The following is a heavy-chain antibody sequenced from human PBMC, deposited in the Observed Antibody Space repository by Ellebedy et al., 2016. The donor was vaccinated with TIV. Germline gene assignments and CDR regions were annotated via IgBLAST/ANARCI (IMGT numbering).Heavy chain of an antibody. CDR1: GYTFTSYD. CDR3: GTPMVGDFSYYYMDV. J-gene: IGHJ6*03. V-gene: IGHV1-8*01. CDR2: VNPNSGYT. Sequence: ASVKVSXXASGYTFTSYDIHWVRQVPGQGLEWMGWVNPNSGYTGYAQMFQGRVTMTRNTSINTAYMELRSLRSDDTAVYYCGTPMVGDFSYYYMDVWGKGTTVTVSS. D-gene: IGHD5-18*01.